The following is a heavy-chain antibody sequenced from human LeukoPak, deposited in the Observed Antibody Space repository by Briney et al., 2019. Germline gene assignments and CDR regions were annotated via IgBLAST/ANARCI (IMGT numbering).Heavy chain of an antibody. J-gene: IGHJ3*01. D-gene: IGHD6-6*01. V-gene: IGHV3-30*02. CDR2: IRYDGSNK. Sequence: GGSLRLSCAASGFTFSSYGMHWVRQAPGKGLEWVAFIRYDGSNKYYADSVKGRFTISRDNAKNTLYLQMNSLRAEDTAVYYCATYSTSSGAFDFWGQGTLVTVSS. CDR1: GFTFSSYG. CDR3: ATYSTSSGAFDF.